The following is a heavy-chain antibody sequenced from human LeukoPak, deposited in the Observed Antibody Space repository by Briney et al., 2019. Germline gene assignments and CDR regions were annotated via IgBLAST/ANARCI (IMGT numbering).Heavy chain of an antibody. CDR3: ARGLSGYSYGYMGYYYYMDV. CDR2: IIPIFGTA. J-gene: IGHJ6*03. D-gene: IGHD5-18*01. CDR1: GGTFSSYA. Sequence: SVKVSCKASGGTFSSYAISWVRQAPGQGLGWMGRIIPIFGTANYAQKFQGRVTITTDESTSTAYMELSSLRSEDTAVYYCARGLSGYSYGYMGYYYYMDVWGKGTTVTVSS. V-gene: IGHV1-69*05.